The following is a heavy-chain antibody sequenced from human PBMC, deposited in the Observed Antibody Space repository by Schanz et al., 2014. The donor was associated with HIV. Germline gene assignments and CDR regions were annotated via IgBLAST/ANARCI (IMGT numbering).Heavy chain of an antibody. CDR1: GDSINSYY. Sequence: QVHLQESGPGLVKPSETLSLTCTVSGDSINSYYWSWIRQPAGKGLEWIGRFYARGNTNYNPSLKSRVTMSLATSEKQFSLKLSSVTAADTALYYCSCGSSWSSEFESWGQGTLVTVSS. CDR2: FYARGNT. CDR3: SCGSSWSSEFES. J-gene: IGHJ4*02. D-gene: IGHD6-13*01. V-gene: IGHV4-4*07.